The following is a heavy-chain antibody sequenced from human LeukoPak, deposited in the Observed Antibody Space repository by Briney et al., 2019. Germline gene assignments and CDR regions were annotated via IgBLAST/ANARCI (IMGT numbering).Heavy chain of an antibody. J-gene: IGHJ5*02. CDR1: GYSFTSYW. V-gene: IGHV5-51*01. D-gene: IGHD3-10*01. Sequence: GESLKISCKGSGYSFTSYWIGWVRQMPGKGLEWMGIIYPGDSDTRYSPSFQGQVTISADKSISTAYLQWSSLKASDTAMYYCARRYYVSGSYYNWFDPWGQGTLVTVSS. CDR2: IYPGDSDT. CDR3: ARRYYVSGSYYNWFDP.